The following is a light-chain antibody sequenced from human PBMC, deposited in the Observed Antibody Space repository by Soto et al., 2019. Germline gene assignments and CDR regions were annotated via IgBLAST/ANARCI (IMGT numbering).Light chain of an antibody. V-gene: IGLV2-14*01. CDR3: SSYTSSRTRV. CDR1: SSDVGGYNY. CDR2: EVS. J-gene: IGLJ3*02. Sequence: QSALTQPASVSGSPGQSITISCTGTSSDVGGYNYVSWYQQHPGKAPKLMIYEVSNRPSGVSNRFSGSKSGNTASLTISGLQAEDEADYYCSSYTSSRTRVLGGGTQLTVL.